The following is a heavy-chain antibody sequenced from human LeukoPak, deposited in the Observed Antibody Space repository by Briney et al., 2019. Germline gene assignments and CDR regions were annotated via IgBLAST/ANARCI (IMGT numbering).Heavy chain of an antibody. J-gene: IGHJ4*02. Sequence: GGSLSLSCAASGFNFSSYGMHWLRQAPGKGLEGVAFIRFDGSNKYYADSVKGRFTISRDNSKNTLDLQMNSLRAEDIAVYYCAKGPRAYSSGWYWSDYWGQGTLVTVSS. D-gene: IGHD6-19*01. CDR2: IRFDGSNK. V-gene: IGHV3-30*02. CDR3: AKGPRAYSSGWYWSDY. CDR1: GFNFSSYG.